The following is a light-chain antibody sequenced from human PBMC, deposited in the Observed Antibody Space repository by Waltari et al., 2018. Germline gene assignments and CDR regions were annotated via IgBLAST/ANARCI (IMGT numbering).Light chain of an antibody. Sequence: SYELTQPPSVSVSPGQTASITCSGDKLGDKYACWYQQKPGQSPVLVIYQDSKRPSGSTERFSGSNSGNTATLTISGTQAMDEADYYCQAWDSSTAVFGTGTKVTVL. J-gene: IGLJ1*01. CDR1: KLGDKY. V-gene: IGLV3-1*01. CDR3: QAWDSSTAV. CDR2: QDS.